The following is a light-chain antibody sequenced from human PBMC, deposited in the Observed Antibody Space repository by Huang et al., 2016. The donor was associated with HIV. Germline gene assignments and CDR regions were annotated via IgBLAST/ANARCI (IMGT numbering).Light chain of an antibody. Sequence: DIQMTQSPSSLSASVGDRVTITCRASQTISSYLNWYQQKPGKAPKVLIYTASSLQSGVPSRFSGSGSGTDFILTISSLQPEDFATYYCQQSYSTCLSFGGGTKVEIK. V-gene: IGKV1-39*01. J-gene: IGKJ4*01. CDR3: QQSYSTCLS. CDR2: TAS. CDR1: QTISSY.